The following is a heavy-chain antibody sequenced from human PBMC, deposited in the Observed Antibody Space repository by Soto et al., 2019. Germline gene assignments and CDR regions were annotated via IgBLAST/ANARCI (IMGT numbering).Heavy chain of an antibody. D-gene: IGHD6-13*01. CDR2: INHSGRT. V-gene: IGHV4-59*01. J-gene: IGHJ3*02. Sequence: SETLSLTCTVSGGSISSYYWNRNRQSPGKGLEWIGYINHSGRTNYNPSLKSRVTISVDTSKNQFSLQLSSVTAADTAVYCCAKGDSTTHGDSFDIWGQGTMVTVSS. CDR3: AKGDSTTHGDSFDI. CDR1: GGSISSYY.